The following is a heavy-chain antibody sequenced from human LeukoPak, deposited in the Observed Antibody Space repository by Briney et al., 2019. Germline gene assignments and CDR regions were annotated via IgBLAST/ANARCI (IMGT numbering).Heavy chain of an antibody. V-gene: IGHV1-2*02. Sequence: ASVKVSCKASGYTFTAKYLHWVRQAPGQGLEWMGWVNPNSGGRTYAQKFQGRVAMTSDTSINTAYMELETLTSDDTAVYYCAPNPGYSSGWFIGWGQGTLVIVSS. J-gene: IGHJ4*02. CDR2: VNPNSGGR. CDR1: GYTFTAKY. CDR3: APNPGYSSGWFIG. D-gene: IGHD6-19*01.